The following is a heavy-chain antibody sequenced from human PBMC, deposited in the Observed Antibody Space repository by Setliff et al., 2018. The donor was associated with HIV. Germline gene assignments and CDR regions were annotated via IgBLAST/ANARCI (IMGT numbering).Heavy chain of an antibody. J-gene: IGHJ4*02. V-gene: IGHV3-30*04. CDR1: GFDFNNYA. Sequence: LSLSCAASGFDFNNYAMHWVRQTPGKGLAWVAVISFDGRDKYHADSVKGRFTISRDNSKSTLYLQMTSLRLEDTALYYCARGPHYYDSSGYFNYWGQGTLVTVSS. CDR3: ARGPHYYDSSGYFNY. D-gene: IGHD3-22*01. CDR2: ISFDGRDK.